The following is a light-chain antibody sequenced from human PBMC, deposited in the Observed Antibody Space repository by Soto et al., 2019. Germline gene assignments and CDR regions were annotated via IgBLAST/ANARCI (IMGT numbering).Light chain of an antibody. CDR1: QSVASNY. J-gene: IGKJ4*01. V-gene: IGKV3-20*01. CDR3: QQYAASPLT. Sequence: EIVLTQSPATLSLSLGDRATLSCWASQSVASNYLAWYQQRPGPAPMLLIYGATTRATVVPDRFSGSGSGTDFTLTISRLEPEDFAVYFCQQYAASPLTFGGGTKVEIK. CDR2: GAT.